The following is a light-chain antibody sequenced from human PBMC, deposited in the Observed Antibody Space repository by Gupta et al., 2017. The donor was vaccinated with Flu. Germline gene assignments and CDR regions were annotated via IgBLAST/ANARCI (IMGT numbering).Light chain of an antibody. CDR3: RQGEHWPWS. V-gene: IGKV2-30*01. CDR1: DGCGYRDGNTF. J-gene: IGKJ1*01. CDR2: MGS. Sequence: VTLGKPAYMYCSASDGCGYRDGNTFLNWFQQTPGQAPTRLIYMGSHRESGVPDRFSGSGSGTDFTLRVSGGETDDVGVYYCRQGEHWPWSFGQGTKVEIK.